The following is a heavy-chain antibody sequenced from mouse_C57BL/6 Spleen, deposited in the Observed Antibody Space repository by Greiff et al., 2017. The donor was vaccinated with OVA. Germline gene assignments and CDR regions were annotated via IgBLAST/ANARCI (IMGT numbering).Heavy chain of an antibody. J-gene: IGHJ2*01. CDR1: GYAFSSSW. CDR2: IYPGDGDT. CDR3: ARSRDGYDY. Sequence: QVQLKESGPELVKPGASVKISCKASGYAFSSSWMNWVKQRPGKGLEWIGRIYPGDGDTNYNGKFKGKATLTADKSSSTAYMQLSSLTSEDSAVYFCARSRDGYDYWGQGTTLTVSS. D-gene: IGHD2-3*01. V-gene: IGHV1-82*01.